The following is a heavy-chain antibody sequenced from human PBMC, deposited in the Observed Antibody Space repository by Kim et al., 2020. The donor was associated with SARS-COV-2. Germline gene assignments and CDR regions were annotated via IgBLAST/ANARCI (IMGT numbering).Heavy chain of an antibody. CDR3: ARGGLDYGDYYFDS. J-gene: IGHJ4*02. D-gene: IGHD4-17*01. V-gene: IGHV3-53*01. Sequence: ADSVKGRFTNSGDGSENTLFLQMNSLRAEDTAVYYCARGGLDYGDYYFDSWGQGTLVTVSS.